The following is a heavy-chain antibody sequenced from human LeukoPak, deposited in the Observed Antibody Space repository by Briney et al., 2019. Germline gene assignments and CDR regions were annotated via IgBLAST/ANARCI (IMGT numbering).Heavy chain of an antibody. CDR2: ISYGGSNK. CDR3: AKPASIAPAGIFDGMDV. Sequence: GGSLRLSCAASGFTFSSYGMHWVREAPGKGLEWVAVISYGGSNKYYAASVRGRFTISRDNSKNTLYLQMHSLRAEHTAVYYCAKPASIAPAGIFDGMDVWGQGTTVTVSS. D-gene: IGHD6-13*01. V-gene: IGHV3-30*18. CDR1: GFTFSSYG. J-gene: IGHJ6*02.